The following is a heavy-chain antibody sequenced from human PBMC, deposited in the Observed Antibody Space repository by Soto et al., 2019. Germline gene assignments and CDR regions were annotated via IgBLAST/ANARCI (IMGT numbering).Heavy chain of an antibody. CDR1: GGSISGYS. Sequence: SETLSLTCTVSGGSISGYSWSWIRQSPGKGLEWIGYVHYSGSTNYNPSLKSRVTISVDTSKNQFSLKLSSVTAADTSVYYCARAEFLFDQYCSSTSCYYYYMDVWGKGTTVTVSS. CDR2: VHYSGST. CDR3: ARAEFLFDQYCSSTSCYYYYMDV. D-gene: IGHD2-2*01. V-gene: IGHV4-59*08. J-gene: IGHJ6*03.